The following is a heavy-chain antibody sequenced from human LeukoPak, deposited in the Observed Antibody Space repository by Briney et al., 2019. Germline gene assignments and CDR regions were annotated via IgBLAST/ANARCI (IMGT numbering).Heavy chain of an antibody. D-gene: IGHD6-19*01. CDR3: ARAYVRIAVAGTLNWFDP. V-gene: IGHV4-61*02. Sequence: SETLSLTCTVSGGSISSGSYYWSWIRQPAGKGLEWIGRIYTSGSTNYNPSLKSRVTISADTSKNQFSLKLSSVTAADTAVYYCARAYVRIAVAGTLNWFDPWGQGTLVTVSS. J-gene: IGHJ5*02. CDR2: IYTSGST. CDR1: GGSISSGSYY.